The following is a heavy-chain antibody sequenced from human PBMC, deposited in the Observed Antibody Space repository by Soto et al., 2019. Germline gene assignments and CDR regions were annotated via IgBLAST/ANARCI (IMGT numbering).Heavy chain of an antibody. CDR3: ARRAMVRGVTMGDY. CDR1: GFTVSSNY. V-gene: IGHV3-66*01. J-gene: IGHJ4*02. Sequence: GGSLRLSCAASGFTVSSNYMSWVRQAPGKGLEWVSVIYSGGSTYYADSVKGRFTISRDDSKNTLYLQMNSLRAEDTAVYYCARRAMVRGVTMGDYWGQGTLVTVSS. D-gene: IGHD3-10*01. CDR2: IYSGGST.